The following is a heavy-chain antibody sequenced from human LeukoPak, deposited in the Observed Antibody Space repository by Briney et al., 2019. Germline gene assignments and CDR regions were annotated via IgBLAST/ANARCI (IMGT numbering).Heavy chain of an antibody. Sequence: GESLKIYCNGPAHSPNTYRLRWTRQMPGTGLEWMGRIDPSDSYTTYSPSFQGHVTISADKSISTAYLQWSSLKASDTAMYYCTRQLLETVTAISAYWGQGTLVTVSS. J-gene: IGHJ4*02. CDR1: AHSPNTYR. V-gene: IGHV5-10-1*01. CDR3: TRQLLETVTAISAY. D-gene: IGHD2-21*02. CDR2: IDPSDSYT.